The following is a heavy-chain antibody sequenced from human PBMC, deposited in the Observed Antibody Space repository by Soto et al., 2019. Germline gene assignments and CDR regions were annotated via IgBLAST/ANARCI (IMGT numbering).Heavy chain of an antibody. CDR2: ISGSGGST. D-gene: IGHD4-17*01. V-gene: IGHV3-23*01. CDR3: AKDSIDYGDYVPSLDY. Sequence: GGSLRLSCAASGFTFSSYAMSWVRQAPGKGLGWVSAISGSGGSTYYADSVKGRFTISRDNSKNTLYLQMNSLRAEDTAVYYCAKDSIDYGDYVPSLDYWGQGTLVTVSS. J-gene: IGHJ4*02. CDR1: GFTFSSYA.